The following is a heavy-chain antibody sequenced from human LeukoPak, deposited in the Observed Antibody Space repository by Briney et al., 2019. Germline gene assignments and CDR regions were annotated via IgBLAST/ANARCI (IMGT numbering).Heavy chain of an antibody. D-gene: IGHD5-18*01. CDR1: GFTFDNYA. J-gene: IGHJ3*02. CDR3: ARDVGQFSYGNDAFDI. Sequence: GESLRLSCAASGFTFDNYAMPWVRQAPGKGLEWVSGITWNSGSTGYADSVKGRFTISRDNAKNSLYLQMNSLRAEDTALYYRARDVGQFSYGNDAFDIWGQGTRVTVSS. V-gene: IGHV3-9*01. CDR2: ITWNSGST.